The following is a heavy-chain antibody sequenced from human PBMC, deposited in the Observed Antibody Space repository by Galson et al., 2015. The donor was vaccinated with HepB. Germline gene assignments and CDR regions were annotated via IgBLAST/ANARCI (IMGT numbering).Heavy chain of an antibody. CDR1: GFSLSTSGMR. Sequence: PALVKPTQTLTLTCTFSGFSLSTSGMRVSWIRQPPGKALEWLARLDWGDDKLYSTSLKTRLTISKDTSKNQAVLTMTNMDPVDTATYYCARIKVYYDILTGYYSTDDAFDIWGQGTMVTVSS. J-gene: IGHJ3*02. D-gene: IGHD3-9*01. V-gene: IGHV2-70*04. CDR3: ARIKVYYDILTGYYSTDDAFDI. CDR2: LDWGDDK.